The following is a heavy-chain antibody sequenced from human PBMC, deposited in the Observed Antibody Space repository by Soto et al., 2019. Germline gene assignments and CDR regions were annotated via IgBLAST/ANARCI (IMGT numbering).Heavy chain of an antibody. Sequence: PGGSLRLSCAASGFTFNSYAMTWVRQAPGKGLEWVSSIPYSGGSTYYADSVKGRFTISRDNAKNTLYLQMNSLRAEDTAVYYCARGTNYYDSSVYYGYWGQGTLVTVSS. D-gene: IGHD3-22*01. CDR3: ARGTNYYDSSVYYGY. CDR1: GFTFNSYA. CDR2: IPYSGGST. V-gene: IGHV3-23*01. J-gene: IGHJ4*02.